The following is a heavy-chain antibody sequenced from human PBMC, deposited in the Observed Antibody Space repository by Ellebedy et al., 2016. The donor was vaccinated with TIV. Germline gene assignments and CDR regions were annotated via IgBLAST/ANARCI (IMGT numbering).Heavy chain of an antibody. CDR1: GFTFSSYA. D-gene: IGHD6-19*01. J-gene: IGHJ4*02. CDR3: AKDRFSSAWYGGYFDY. CDR2: ISGSGDSP. Sequence: PGGSLRLSCAASGFTFSSYAMSWVRQAPGKGLELVSAISGSGDSPHYADSVKGRFTISRDTSKNTLYLKMNSLRAEDTAVYYCAKDRFSSAWYGGYFDYWGQGTLVTVSS. V-gene: IGHV3-23*01.